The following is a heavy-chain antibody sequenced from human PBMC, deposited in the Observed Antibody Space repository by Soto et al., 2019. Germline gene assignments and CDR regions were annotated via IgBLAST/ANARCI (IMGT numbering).Heavy chain of an antibody. Sequence: HGGSLKLSCRTSGYSFTSYWIAWVRQMPGKGLEWMGIIFPSDSDTRYSPSFQGQVTISADRSTSTVFLQWASLKASDTAVYFCARKDKSGYFNWFDPWGQGTLVTVSS. CDR3: ARKDKSGYFNWFDP. V-gene: IGHV5-51*01. CDR2: IFPSDSDT. CDR1: GYSFTSYW. D-gene: IGHD3-22*01. J-gene: IGHJ5*02.